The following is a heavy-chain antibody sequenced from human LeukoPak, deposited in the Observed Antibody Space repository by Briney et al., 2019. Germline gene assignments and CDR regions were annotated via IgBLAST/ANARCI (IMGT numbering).Heavy chain of an antibody. CDR2: TYYRSKWYN. D-gene: IGHD6-19*01. CDR3: ARAYSSGQNYYYYGMDV. V-gene: IGHV6-1*01. Sequence: SQTLSLTCAISGDXVSSNSAAWNWIRQSPSRGLEWLGRTYYRSKWYNDYAVSVKSRITINPDTSKNQFSLQLNSVTPEDTAVYYCARAYSSGQNYYYYGMDVWGQGTTVTVSS. J-gene: IGHJ6*02. CDR1: GDXVSSNSAA.